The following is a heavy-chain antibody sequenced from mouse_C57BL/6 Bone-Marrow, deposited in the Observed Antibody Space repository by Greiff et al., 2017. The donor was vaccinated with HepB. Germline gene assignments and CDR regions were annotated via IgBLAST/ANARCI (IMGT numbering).Heavy chain of an antibody. V-gene: IGHV5-17*01. D-gene: IGHD1-1*01. CDR1: GFTFSDYG. J-gene: IGHJ1*03. CDR2: ISSGSSTI. CDR3: ARPLSSLWYFDV. Sequence: EVQVVESGGGLVKPGGSLKLSCAASGFTFSDYGMHWVRQAPEKGLEWVAYISSGSSTIYYADTVKGRFTISRDNAKNTLFLQMTSLRSEDTAMYYCARPLSSLWYFDVWGTGTTVTVSS.